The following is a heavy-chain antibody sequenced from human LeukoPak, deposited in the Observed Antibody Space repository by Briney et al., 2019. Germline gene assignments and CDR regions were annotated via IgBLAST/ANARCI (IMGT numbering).Heavy chain of an antibody. CDR3: AGCSGSYYNNFDY. Sequence: GGSLRLSCAASGFTFSSYAMSWVRQAPGKGLEWVSAISGSGGSTYYADSVKGRFTISRDNSKNTLCLQMNSLRAEDTAVYYCAGCSGSYYNNFDYWGQGTLVTVSS. D-gene: IGHD3-10*02. CDR1: GFTFSSYA. CDR2: ISGSGGST. J-gene: IGHJ4*02. V-gene: IGHV3-23*01.